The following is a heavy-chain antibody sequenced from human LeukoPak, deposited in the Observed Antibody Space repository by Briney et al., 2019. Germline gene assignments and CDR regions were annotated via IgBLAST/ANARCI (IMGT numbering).Heavy chain of an antibody. CDR2: VYYSGST. CDR1: GDSLSSGHY. Sequence: PSETLSLTCIVSGDSLSSGHYWGWIRQSPGKGLEWIGSVYYSGSTYYNPSLKSRVTISVDTSKNQFSLKLSSVSAADTAVYYCARRGPPRTLLRGVKSGWFDPWGQGTLVTVSS. V-gene: IGHV4-38-2*02. J-gene: IGHJ5*02. CDR3: ARRGPPRTLLRGVKSGWFDP. D-gene: IGHD3-10*01.